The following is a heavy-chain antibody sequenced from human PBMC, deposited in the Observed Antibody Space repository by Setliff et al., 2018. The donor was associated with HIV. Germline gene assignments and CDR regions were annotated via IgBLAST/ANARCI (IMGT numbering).Heavy chain of an antibody. CDR2: INHGGST. Sequence: SETLSLTCAVYGGSFSGYYWAWIRQPPGKGLEWIGEINHGGSTNNNPSLKSRATMSVDTSKNQFSLRLSSVTAADTAVYYCARGRNYGSPYFYYMDVWANGTTVTVSS. CDR1: GGSFSGYY. V-gene: IGHV4-34*04. CDR3: ARGRNYGSPYFYYMDV. J-gene: IGHJ6*03. D-gene: IGHD3-10*01.